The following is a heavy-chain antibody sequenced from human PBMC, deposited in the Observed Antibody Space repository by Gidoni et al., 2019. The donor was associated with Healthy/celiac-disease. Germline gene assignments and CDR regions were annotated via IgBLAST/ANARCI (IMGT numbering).Heavy chain of an antibody. J-gene: IGHJ2*01. CDR3: ARGLLGYCSSTSCPGDWYFDL. D-gene: IGHD2-2*01. Sequence: QVQLQESGPGLVKPSQTLSLPCTVSGASISRAGYSGSWIRQHPGKGLEWIGYIYYSGSTYYNPSLKSRVTISVDTSKNQFSLKLSSVTAADTAVYYCARGLLGYCSSTSCPGDWYFDLWGRGTLVTVSS. CDR2: IYYSGST. V-gene: IGHV4-31*03. CDR1: GASISRAGYS.